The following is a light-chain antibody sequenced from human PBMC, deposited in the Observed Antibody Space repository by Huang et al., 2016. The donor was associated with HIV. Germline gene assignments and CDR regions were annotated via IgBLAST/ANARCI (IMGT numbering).Light chain of an antibody. CDR2: YAS. CDR1: QSVGTY. V-gene: IGKV1-39*01. Sequence: IQMSQSPTSLSASVGDKVFISCRTSQSVGTYLNWYQQKPGKAPKLLISYASTLHIGVPSSSGGDSSGPLVTLTIRGLQLDDFTTYYCLQSYGALSFFRRGTG. CDR3: LQSYGALSF. J-gene: IGKJ5*01.